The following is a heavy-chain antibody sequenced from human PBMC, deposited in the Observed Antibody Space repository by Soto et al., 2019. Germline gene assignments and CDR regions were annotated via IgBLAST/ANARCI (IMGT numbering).Heavy chain of an antibody. CDR3: ARIRGESPEEPPDY. CDR2: INPNSGGT. CDR1: GYTFTGYY. V-gene: IGHV1-2*02. Sequence: QVQLVQSGAEVKKPGASVKVSCKASGYTFTGYYMHWVRQAPGQGLEWMGWINPNSGGTNYAQKFQGRVTMTRDTSISPAYRELGRLRSDDTAVYYCARIRGESPEEPPDYWGQGTLVTVSS. J-gene: IGHJ4*02. D-gene: IGHD4-17*01.